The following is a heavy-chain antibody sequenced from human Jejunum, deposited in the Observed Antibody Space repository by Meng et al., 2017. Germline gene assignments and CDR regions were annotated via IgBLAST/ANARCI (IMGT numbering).Heavy chain of an antibody. Sequence: QFKLVQCGSEVTKPGASVMVSCKASGYTFSTQPLNWVRQAPGQVLEWIGWINTNTGNANYGPDFTGRFVFSLDTSVSTAYLQISSLSAEDTAVYYCARHTGNLGLDYWGQGTLVTVSS. CDR3: ARHTGNLGLDY. CDR1: GYTFSTQP. D-gene: IGHD4-23*01. V-gene: IGHV7-4-1*02. CDR2: INTNTGNA. J-gene: IGHJ4*02.